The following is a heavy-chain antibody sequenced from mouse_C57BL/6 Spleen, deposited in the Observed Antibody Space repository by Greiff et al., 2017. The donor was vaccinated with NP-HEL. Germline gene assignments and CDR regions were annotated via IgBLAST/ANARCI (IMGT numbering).Heavy chain of an antibody. J-gene: IGHJ3*01. CDR2: IDPSDSYT. D-gene: IGHD2-4*01. V-gene: IGHV1-69*01. CDR3: ASIYYDYDKGFAY. CDR1: GYTFTSYW. Sequence: VQLQQPGAELVMPGASVKLSCKASGYTFTSYWMHWVKQRPGQGLEWIGEIDPSDSYTNYNQKFKGKSTLTVDKSSSTAYMQLSSLTSEDSAVYYCASIYYDYDKGFAYWGQGTLVTVSA.